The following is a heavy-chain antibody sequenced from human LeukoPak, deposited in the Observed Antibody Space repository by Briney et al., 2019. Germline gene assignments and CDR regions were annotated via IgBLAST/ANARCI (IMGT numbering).Heavy chain of an antibody. V-gene: IGHV4-59*01. CDR2: IYYSGST. D-gene: IGHD2-21*01. J-gene: IGHJ4*02. CDR3: ARGGESPFFDY. CDR1: GGSISSYY. Sequence: SETLSLTCTVSGGSISSYYWSWIRQPPGKGLEWIGYIYYSGSTNYNPSLKSRVTISVDTSKNQFSLKLSSVTAADTAVYYCARGGESPFFDYWGQGTLVTVSS.